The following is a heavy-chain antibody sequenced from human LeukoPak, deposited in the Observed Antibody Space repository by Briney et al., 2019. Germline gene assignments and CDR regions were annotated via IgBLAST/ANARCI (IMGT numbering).Heavy chain of an antibody. CDR2: INTNIGGT. J-gene: IGHJ4*02. Sequence: GASVKGSCKASGYTFTPDYMNCVRQAPRQGLEWMWWINTNIGGTHSTQKCPRRVTMTTDTPISTVYMELNSARSHDTARYYSARRLTGVDYWGQGTHVTVSS. CDR1: GYTFTPDY. D-gene: IGHD7-27*01. V-gene: IGHV1-2*02. CDR3: ARRLTGVDY.